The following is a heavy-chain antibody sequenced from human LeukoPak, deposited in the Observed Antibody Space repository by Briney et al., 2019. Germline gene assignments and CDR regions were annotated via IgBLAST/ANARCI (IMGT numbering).Heavy chain of an antibody. CDR1: GLTFSSYS. J-gene: IGHJ4*02. CDR3: ARERRGRITMIVMVIRDFDY. D-gene: IGHD3-22*01. V-gene: IGHV3-21*01. Sequence: GGSLRLSCAASGLTFSSYSMNWVRQAPGKGLEWVSSISSSSSYIYYADSVKGRFTISRDNSKNTLYLQMNSLRAEDTAVYYCARERRGRITMIVMVIRDFDYWGQGTLVTVSS. CDR2: ISSSSSYI.